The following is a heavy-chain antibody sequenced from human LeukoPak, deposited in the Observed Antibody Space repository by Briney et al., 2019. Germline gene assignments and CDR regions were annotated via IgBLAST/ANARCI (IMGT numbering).Heavy chain of an antibody. CDR2: IYHSGST. CDR1: GFTFSSYAM. CDR3: ATDQDSSGYYAFDI. Sequence: GSLRLSYAASGFTFSSYAMSWVRQPPGKGLEWIGEIYHSGSTNYNPSLKSRVTISVDKSKNQFSLKLSSVTAADTAVYYCATDQDSSGYYAFDIWGQGTMVTVSS. D-gene: IGHD3-22*01. J-gene: IGHJ3*02. V-gene: IGHV4-4*02.